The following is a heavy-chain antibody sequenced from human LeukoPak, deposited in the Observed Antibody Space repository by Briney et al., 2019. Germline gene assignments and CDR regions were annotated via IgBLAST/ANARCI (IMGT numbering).Heavy chain of an antibody. D-gene: IGHD4-11*01. CDR2: IWDDGSKK. Sequence: GGSLRLSCATYGFTFRYYGFQWVRQAPGRGLEWVADIWDDGSKKYYADSVKGRFSISRDDSKNTVYLQMDGLRAEDTAMYYCARDRGDYSDYSDFFDAWGQGTLVTVSS. CDR3: ARDRGDYSDYSDFFDA. V-gene: IGHV3-33*01. J-gene: IGHJ4*02. CDR1: GFTFRYYG.